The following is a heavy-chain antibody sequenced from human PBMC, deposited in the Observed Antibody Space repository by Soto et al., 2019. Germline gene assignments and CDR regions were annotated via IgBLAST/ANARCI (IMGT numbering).Heavy chain of an antibody. CDR3: ARGGYGDYYFDY. V-gene: IGHV3-48*01. CDR2: IPSTNTI. CDR1: GFTFSSYH. Sequence: EVQLVESGGGLVQPGGSLRLSCAAAGFTFSSYHINWVRQAPGKGLEWISYIPSTNTIYYADSVKGRFTISRDNAKNSLSRQMNSLRAEDTAVYYCARGGYGDYYFDYWGQGALVTVSS. J-gene: IGHJ4*02. D-gene: IGHD4-17*01.